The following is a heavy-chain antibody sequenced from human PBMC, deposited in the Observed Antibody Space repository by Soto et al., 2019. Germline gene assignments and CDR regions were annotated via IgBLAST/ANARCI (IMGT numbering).Heavy chain of an antibody. J-gene: IGHJ1*01. Sequence: QVQLVESGGGVVQPGRSLRLSCAASGFTFSSYGMHWVRQAPGKGLEWVAVISYDGSNEYYADSVKGRFTISRDNSKNTLYLQMNSLRAEDTAVYYCAKDRDIVVVVAALQHWGQGTLVTVSS. CDR3: AKDRDIVVVVAALQH. D-gene: IGHD2-15*01. CDR1: GFTFSSYG. V-gene: IGHV3-30*18. CDR2: ISYDGSNE.